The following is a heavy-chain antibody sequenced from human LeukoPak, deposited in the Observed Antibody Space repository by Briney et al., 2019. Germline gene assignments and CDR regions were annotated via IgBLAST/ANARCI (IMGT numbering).Heavy chain of an antibody. CDR2: ISWNSGSI. CDR1: GFTFDDYA. J-gene: IGHJ4*02. CDR3: ERKGTHRATVDY. V-gene: IGHV3-9*01. D-gene: IGHD1-1*01. Sequence: GRSLRLSCAASGFTFDDYAMHWVRQAPGKGLEWVSGISWNSGSIGYADSVKGRFTISRDNAKNSLYLQMNSLRAEDTAVYYCERKGTHRATVDYWGQGTLVTVSS.